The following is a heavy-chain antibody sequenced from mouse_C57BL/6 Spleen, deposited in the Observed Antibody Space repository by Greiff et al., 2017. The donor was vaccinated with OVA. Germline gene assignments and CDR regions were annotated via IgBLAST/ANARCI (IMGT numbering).Heavy chain of an antibody. J-gene: IGHJ2*01. CDR1: GYSITSGYY. Sequence: EVKLVESGPGLVKPSQSLSLTCSVTGYSITSGYYWNWIRQFPGNKLEWMGYISYDGSNNYNPSLKNRISITRDTSKNQFFLKLNSVTTEDTATYYCAREGGIGYYSNYVDYWGQGTTLTVSS. V-gene: IGHV3-6*01. CDR3: AREGGIGYYSNYVDY. CDR2: ISYDGSN. D-gene: IGHD2-5*01.